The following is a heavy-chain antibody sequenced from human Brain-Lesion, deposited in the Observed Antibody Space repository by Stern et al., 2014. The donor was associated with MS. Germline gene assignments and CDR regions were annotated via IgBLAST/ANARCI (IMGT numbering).Heavy chain of an antibody. V-gene: IGHV5-51*01. Sequence: EMQLVESGAEVKKPGESLKISCKGSGYRFTSNWIGWVRQMPGKGLEWMGIIWPGDSDTRYSPPFQGQVTISADKSISTAYLQWSSLQASDPAMYYCARRGDSSSSGFDYWGQGTLVIVSS. CDR3: ARRGDSSSSGFDY. CDR2: IWPGDSDT. CDR1: GYRFTSNW. D-gene: IGHD6-6*01. J-gene: IGHJ4*02.